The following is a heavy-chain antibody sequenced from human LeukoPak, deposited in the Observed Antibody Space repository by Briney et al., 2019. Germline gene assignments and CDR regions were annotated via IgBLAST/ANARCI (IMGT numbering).Heavy chain of an antibody. V-gene: IGHV3-30*18. Sequence: PGRSLRLSCAASGFTFSSYGMHWVRQAPGKGLEWVAVISYDGSNKYYADSVKGRFTISRDNSKNTLYLQMNSLRAEDTAVYYCAKDRRDLGFDYWGQGTLVTVSS. CDR3: AKDRRDLGFDY. CDR1: GFTFSSYG. D-gene: IGHD7-27*01. CDR2: ISYDGSNK. J-gene: IGHJ4*02.